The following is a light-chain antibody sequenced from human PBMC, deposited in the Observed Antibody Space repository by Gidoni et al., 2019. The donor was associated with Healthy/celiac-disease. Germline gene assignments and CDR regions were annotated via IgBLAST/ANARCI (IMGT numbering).Light chain of an antibody. CDR1: QGIRSY. CDR3: QQLNSYPPLT. CDR2: APS. J-gene: IGKJ4*01. V-gene: IGKV1-9*01. Sequence: DIQLTPSPSFLSASVGDRVTITCRATQGIRSYLAWYQQKPGKAPKLLIYAPSSLQSGVPSRFSGSGSATEFTLTISSLQPEDFATYYCQQLNSYPPLTFXGXTKVEIK.